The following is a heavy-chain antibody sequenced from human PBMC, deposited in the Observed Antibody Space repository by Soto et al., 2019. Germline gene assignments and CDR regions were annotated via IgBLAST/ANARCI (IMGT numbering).Heavy chain of an antibody. J-gene: IGHJ6*02. CDR1: GFTFSSYG. D-gene: IGHD5-18*01. CDR3: AKEEGAAMVF. V-gene: IGHV3-30*18. Sequence: QVQLVESGGGVVQPGRSLRLSCAASGFTFSSYGMHWVRQAPGKGLEWVAVISYDGSNKYYADSVKGRFTISRDNSKNTLYLQMNSLRAEDTAVYYCAKEEGAAMVFGGQGTTVTVSS. CDR2: ISYDGSNK.